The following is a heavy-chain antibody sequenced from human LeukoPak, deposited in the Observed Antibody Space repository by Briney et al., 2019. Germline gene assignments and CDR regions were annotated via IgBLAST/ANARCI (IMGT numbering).Heavy chain of an antibody. Sequence: GGSLRLSCAASGSSFSIYGMHWVRQAPGKGLEWVTFIRYDGSNKYYADSVKGRFTITRDNSKNTLYLQMNSLRAEDTAVYYCAKEGGGYDSSGSDAFDIWGQGTMVTVSS. D-gene: IGHD3-22*01. CDR3: AKEGGGYDSSGSDAFDI. V-gene: IGHV3-30*02. CDR2: IRYDGSNK. J-gene: IGHJ3*02. CDR1: GSSFSIYG.